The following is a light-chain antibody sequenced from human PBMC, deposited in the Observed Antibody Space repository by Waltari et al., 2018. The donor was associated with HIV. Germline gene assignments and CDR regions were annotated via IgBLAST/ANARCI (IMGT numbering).Light chain of an antibody. Sequence: QSALAHPASVSGSPGQPIPISCPAVASRTYTAVPWYQHRPGQAPKVIIYEVSNRPLGVSPRFSGSKSANTASLTISGLQFEDEADYFCTSYLSSATPEFGGGTRLTVL. CDR1: ASRTYTA. V-gene: IGLV2-14*01. CDR2: EVS. J-gene: IGLJ3*02. CDR3: TSYLSSATPE.